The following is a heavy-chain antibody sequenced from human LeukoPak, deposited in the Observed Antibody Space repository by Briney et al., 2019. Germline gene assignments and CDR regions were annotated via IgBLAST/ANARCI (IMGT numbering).Heavy chain of an antibody. CDR1: GYTFTGYY. CDR2: INPNSGGT. D-gene: IGHD6-13*01. CDR3: ARVEGSGSSWYDFDY. Sequence: ASVKVSCKASGYTFTGYYMHWVRQAPGQGLEWMGWINPNSGGTKYAQKFQGRVTMTRDTSISTAYMELSRLRSDDTAVYYCARVEGSGSSWYDFDYWGQGTLVTVSS. V-gene: IGHV1-2*02. J-gene: IGHJ4*02.